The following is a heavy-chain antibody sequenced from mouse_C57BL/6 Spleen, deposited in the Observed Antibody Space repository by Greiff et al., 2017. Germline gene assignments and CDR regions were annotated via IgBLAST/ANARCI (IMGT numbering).Heavy chain of an antibody. CDR2: INPSSGYT. Sequence: QVQLQQSGAELARPGASVKMSCKASGYTFTSYTMHWVKQRPGQGLEWIGYINPSSGYTKYNQKFKDKATLTADKSSSTAYMQLSSLTSEDSAVYYCARSELRLPWFAYWGQGTLVTVSA. D-gene: IGHD3-2*02. CDR1: GYTFTSYT. V-gene: IGHV1-4*01. CDR3: ARSELRLPWFAY. J-gene: IGHJ3*01.